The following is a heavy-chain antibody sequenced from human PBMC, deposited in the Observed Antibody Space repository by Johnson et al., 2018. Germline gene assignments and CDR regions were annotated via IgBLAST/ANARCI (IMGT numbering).Heavy chain of an antibody. CDR1: GFTFSSYS. Sequence: VQLVQSGGGLVQPGGSLRLSCAASGFTFSSYSMNWVRQAPGKGLEWVSYISSSSSTIYYADSVKGRLTISRDNAKNSLYLQMYSLRDEEPAVSYCARVQLLPLYYYGMDVWGQGPTVTVSS. CDR3: ARVQLLPLYYYGMDV. D-gene: IGHD5-18*01. CDR2: ISSSSSTI. V-gene: IGHV3-48*02. J-gene: IGHJ6*02.